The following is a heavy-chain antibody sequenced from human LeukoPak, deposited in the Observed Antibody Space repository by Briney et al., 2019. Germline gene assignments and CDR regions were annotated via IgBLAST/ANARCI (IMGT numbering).Heavy chain of an antibody. CDR2: ISSSSSYI. J-gene: IGHJ3*02. CDR3: ARDREKYYDYVWGSYRYSGAFDI. D-gene: IGHD3-16*02. CDR1: GFTFSSDN. Sequence: SGGSLRLSCAASGFTFSSDNMNWVRQAPGKGLEWVSSISSSSSYIYYADSVKGRFTISRDNAKNSLYLQMNSLRAEDTAVYYCARDREKYYDYVWGSYRYSGAFDIWGQGTMVTVSS. V-gene: IGHV3-21*01.